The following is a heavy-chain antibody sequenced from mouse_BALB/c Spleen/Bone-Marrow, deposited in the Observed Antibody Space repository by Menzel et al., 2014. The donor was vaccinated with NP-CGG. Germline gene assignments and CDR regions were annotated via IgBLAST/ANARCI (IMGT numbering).Heavy chain of an antibody. CDR1: GYSFTGYY. CDR3: ERRDWDGGYYSDY. Sequence: LVKTGASVEISCKASGYSFTGYYMHWVKQSHGKSLEWIGYISCYNGATSYNQKFKGKATFTVDTSSSTAYMQFNSLTSEDSAVYYCERRDWDGGYYSDYWGQGTTLTVSS. J-gene: IGHJ2*01. V-gene: IGHV1S34*01. CDR2: ISCYNGAT. D-gene: IGHD4-1*01.